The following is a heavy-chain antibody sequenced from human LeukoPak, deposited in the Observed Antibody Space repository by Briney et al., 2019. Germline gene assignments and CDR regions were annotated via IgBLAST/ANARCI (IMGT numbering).Heavy chain of an antibody. CDR2: INTHIGRP. Sequence: GASVKVSCKASGYTFTTYALTWVRQAPGQGLEWMGWINTHIGRPSYAQDFTGRFVFSLDSSVSTAYLQISRLQTGDTAVYYCARLYSDLLTGPGYWGQGTLLTVSS. CDR1: GYTFTTYA. J-gene: IGHJ4*02. CDR3: ARLYSDLLTGPGY. D-gene: IGHD3-9*01. V-gene: IGHV7-4-1*02.